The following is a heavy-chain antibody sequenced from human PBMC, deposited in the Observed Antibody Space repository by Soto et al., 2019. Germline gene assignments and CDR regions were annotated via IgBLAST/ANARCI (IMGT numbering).Heavy chain of an antibody. J-gene: IGHJ4*02. Sequence: ASVKVSCKASGYAFTSCDINWVRQATGQGLEWMGWMNPNSGNTGYAQKFQGRVTMTRNTSISTAYMELSSLRSEDTAVYYCARGRIAVPTAALGYWGQGTLVNVS. D-gene: IGHD6-19*01. V-gene: IGHV1-8*01. CDR1: GYAFTSCD. CDR3: ARGRIAVPTAALGY. CDR2: MNPNSGNT.